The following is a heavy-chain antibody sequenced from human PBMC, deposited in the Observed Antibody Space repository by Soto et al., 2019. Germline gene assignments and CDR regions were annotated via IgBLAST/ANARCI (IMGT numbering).Heavy chain of an antibody. CDR2: IGGAGSNI. CDR3: AKDRLAGNFGY. V-gene: IGHV3-23*01. J-gene: IGHJ4*02. Sequence: GGSLRLSCAASGFTFSEYAMTWVRQAPGKGLEWVSVIGGAGSNIYYADSVEGRFTVSRDDSKNTLYLRMDSLRVEDTAVYYCAKDRLAGNFGYWGQGTQVTVSS. CDR1: GFTFSEYA.